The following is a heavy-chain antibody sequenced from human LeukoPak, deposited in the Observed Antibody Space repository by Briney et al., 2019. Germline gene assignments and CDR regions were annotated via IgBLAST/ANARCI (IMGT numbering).Heavy chain of an antibody. J-gene: IGHJ3*02. Sequence: GGSLRLPCAASGFTFSSYGMHWVRQAPGKRPEWVSAISGSGTSTSYADSLKGRFSISRDNSKNTLYLQMNGLRVEDTAVYYCAKECGRSYDDRAFDIWGQGTMVTVSS. CDR1: GFTFSSYG. D-gene: IGHD3-22*01. V-gene: IGHV3-23*01. CDR3: AKECGRSYDDRAFDI. CDR2: ISGSGTST.